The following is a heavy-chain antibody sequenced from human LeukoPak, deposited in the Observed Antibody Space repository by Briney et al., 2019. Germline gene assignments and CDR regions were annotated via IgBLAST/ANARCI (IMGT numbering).Heavy chain of an antibody. J-gene: IGHJ4*02. CDR1: GFTFSSYA. V-gene: IGHV3-23*01. CDR2: ISDSGGTT. Sequence: GGSLRLSCAASGFTFSSYAMSWVRQAPGKGLEWVSGISDSGGTTYYADSVKGRFTISRDNSKNTLYLQMNSLRAEDTAVYYCARDARPTKAFDYWGQGTLVTVSS. CDR3: ARDARPTKAFDY. D-gene: IGHD2-8*01.